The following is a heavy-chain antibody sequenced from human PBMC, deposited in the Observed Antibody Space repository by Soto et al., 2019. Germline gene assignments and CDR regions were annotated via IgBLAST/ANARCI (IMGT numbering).Heavy chain of an antibody. V-gene: IGHV3-30*03. CDR3: ARDGWGSNWYFDL. CDR1: GVTFKDYG. CDR2: ISYDGKQT. D-gene: IGHD3-16*01. Sequence: GASLRLSCGAPGVTFKDYGMHWVRQAPGKGLELVAVISYDGKQTYYEDSVKGRFTISKDKSKTTLFLQMNSLRVDDTAVYYCARDGWGSNWYFDLWGRGTLVTVS. J-gene: IGHJ2*01.